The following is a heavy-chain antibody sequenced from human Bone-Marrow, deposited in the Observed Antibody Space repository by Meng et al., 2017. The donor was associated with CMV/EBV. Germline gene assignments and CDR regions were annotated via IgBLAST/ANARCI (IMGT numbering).Heavy chain of an antibody. J-gene: IGHJ6*02. D-gene: IGHD3-16*02. Sequence: SGPTLVKPTQTLTLTCTFSGFSLSTSGMRVSWIRQPPGKALEWLARIDWDDDKFYSTSLKTRLTISKDTSKNQVVLTMTNMDPVDTATYYRARGYSVGGIGRRNVTSYYYYYGMDVWGQGTTVTVSS. V-gene: IGHV2-70D*14. CDR1: GFSLSTSGMR. CDR3: ARGYSVGGIGRRNVTSYYYYYGMDV. CDR2: IDWDDDK.